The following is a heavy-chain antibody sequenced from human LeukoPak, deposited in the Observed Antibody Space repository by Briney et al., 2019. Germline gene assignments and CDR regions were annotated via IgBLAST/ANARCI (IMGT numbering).Heavy chain of an antibody. Sequence: ASVKVPCKASGYTFTSYYIHWVRQAPGQGLEWMGIINPSGGSTNYAQKFQGRVTMTRDTSTSTVYMELSSLRSADTAVYYCAITKYYYDSSGSLWGQGTLVTVSS. CDR3: AITKYYYDSSGSL. CDR2: INPSGGST. D-gene: IGHD3-22*01. V-gene: IGHV1-46*01. CDR1: GYTFTSYY. J-gene: IGHJ4*02.